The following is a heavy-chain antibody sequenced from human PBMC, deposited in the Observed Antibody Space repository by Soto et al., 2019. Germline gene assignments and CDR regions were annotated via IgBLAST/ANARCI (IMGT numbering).Heavy chain of an antibody. J-gene: IGHJ4*02. D-gene: IGHD6-19*01. V-gene: IGHV3-30*18. CDR1: GFTFSDYA. CDR3: GKGGRQWVVTSDFNY. Sequence: VQLVESGGGVVQPGRSLRLSCAASGFTFSDYAMHWVRQAPGKGLEWVAVVSHDGRNTHYADSVKGRFTISRDSSKNTVSLEMTSLRAEDTGVYYCGKGGRQWVVTSDFNYWGQGALVTVSS. CDR2: VSHDGRNT.